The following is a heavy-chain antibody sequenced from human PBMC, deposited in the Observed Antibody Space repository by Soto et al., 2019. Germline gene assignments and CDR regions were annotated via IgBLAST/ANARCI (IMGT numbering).Heavy chain of an antibody. Sequence: PGGSLRLSCAASGFTFSSYGMHWVRQAPGKGLEWVAVISYDGSNKYYADSVKGRFTISRDNSKNTLYLQMNGLRAEDTAVYYCANAIEYYYDSSGSPDAFDIWGQGTMVTVSS. CDR2: ISYDGSNK. CDR1: GFTFSSYG. CDR3: ANAIEYYYDSSGSPDAFDI. J-gene: IGHJ3*02. D-gene: IGHD3-22*01. V-gene: IGHV3-30*18.